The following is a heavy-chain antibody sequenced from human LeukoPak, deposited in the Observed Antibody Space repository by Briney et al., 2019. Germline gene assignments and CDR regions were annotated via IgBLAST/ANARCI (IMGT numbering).Heavy chain of an antibody. CDR3: ARGHSDILTGYYHGYYYGMDV. CDR1: GGSFSGYY. J-gene: IGHJ6*02. V-gene: IGHV4-34*01. D-gene: IGHD3-9*01. CDR2: INHSGST. Sequence: SETLSLTCVVYGGSFSGYYWSWIRQPPGKGLEWIGEINHSGSTNYNTSLKSRVNISVDTSKNKISLKLSSVTAADTAVYYCARGHSDILTGYYHGYYYGMDVWGQGPTVTVSS.